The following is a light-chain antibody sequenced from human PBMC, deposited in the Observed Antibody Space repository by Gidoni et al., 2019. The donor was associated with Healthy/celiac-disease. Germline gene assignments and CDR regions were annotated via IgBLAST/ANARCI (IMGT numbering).Light chain of an antibody. CDR3: QQYDNPPFT. V-gene: IGKV1-33*01. CDR2: DAS. J-gene: IGKJ3*01. CDR1: QDISNY. Sequence: IQMTHSPSSLSASVGDRVTITCQASQDISNYLNWYQQKPGKAPKLLIYDASNLETGVPSRFSGSGSGTDFTFTISSLQPEDIATYYCQQYDNPPFTFGHGTKVDIK.